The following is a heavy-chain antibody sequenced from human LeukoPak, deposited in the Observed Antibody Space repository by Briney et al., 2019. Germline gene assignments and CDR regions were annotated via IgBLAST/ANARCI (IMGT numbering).Heavy chain of an antibody. CDR1: GFTFSSYA. J-gene: IGHJ4*02. Sequence: PGGSLRLSCAASGFTFSSYAMNWVRQAPGKGLEWVAVIWYDGSNKYYADSVKGRFTISRDNSKNTLYLQMNSLRAEDTAVYYCARDRAVAATEGFDYWGQGTLVTVSS. V-gene: IGHV3-33*01. D-gene: IGHD6-19*01. CDR2: IWYDGSNK. CDR3: ARDRAVAATEGFDY.